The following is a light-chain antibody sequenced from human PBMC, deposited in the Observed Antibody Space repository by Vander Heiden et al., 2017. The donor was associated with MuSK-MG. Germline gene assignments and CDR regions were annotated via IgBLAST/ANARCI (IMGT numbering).Light chain of an antibody. CDR2: STN. Sequence: QTAVTHEPSLSVCPGGTVTLTCACRSGSVSSNYNPSWYQQLPGQAPRTIIYSTNSRSSGVPDRFSGSILGNKASLTISGAQADDEADYYCALYLGSGILVFGGGTKLTVL. V-gene: IGLV8-61*01. CDR3: ALYLGSGILV. J-gene: IGLJ3*02. CDR1: SGSVSSNYN.